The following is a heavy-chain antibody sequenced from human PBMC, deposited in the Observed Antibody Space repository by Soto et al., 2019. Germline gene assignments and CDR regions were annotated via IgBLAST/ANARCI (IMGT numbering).Heavy chain of an antibody. CDR2: INADSGGT. Sequence: ASVKVSCKASGFSFTGYYIHWLRQAPGLGLEWMGWINADSGGTEYAQKFQGRVTLTRDTSISTAYMTLSSLRSDDTAIYYCAKDLTRQLAYWLDPWGQGTQVTVSS. V-gene: IGHV1-2*02. D-gene: IGHD6-6*01. J-gene: IGHJ5*02. CDR3: AKDLTRQLAYWLDP. CDR1: GFSFTGYY.